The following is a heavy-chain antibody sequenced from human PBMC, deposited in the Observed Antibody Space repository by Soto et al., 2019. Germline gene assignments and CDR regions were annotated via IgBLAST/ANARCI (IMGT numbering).Heavy chain of an antibody. CDR3: ARDRGLGWPIGY. CDR2: IYYSGST. D-gene: IGHD2-15*01. J-gene: IGHJ4*02. CDR1: GGSISSSDYY. Sequence: QVQLQESGPGLVKPSQTLSLTCTVSGGSISSSDYYWNWIRQHPGKGLEWIGHIYYSGSTYYNPSLKSRVTTSVETSTNQFSLKLSSVTAADTAVYYCARDRGLGWPIGYWGQGTLVTVSS. V-gene: IGHV4-31*03.